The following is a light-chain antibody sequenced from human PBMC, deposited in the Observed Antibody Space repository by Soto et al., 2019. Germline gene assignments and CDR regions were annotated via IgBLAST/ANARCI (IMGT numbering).Light chain of an antibody. CDR3: QQYNVWPLT. J-gene: IGKJ4*01. CDR1: QSVSSN. V-gene: IGKV3-15*01. Sequence: EIVMTQSPATLSVSPGERATLSCRASQSVSSNLAWYQQKPGQTPNLLIYVASTRATGIPARFSGSGSETEFTLTISSLQSEYFTVYYCQQYNVWPLTFGGGTKEEFK. CDR2: VAS.